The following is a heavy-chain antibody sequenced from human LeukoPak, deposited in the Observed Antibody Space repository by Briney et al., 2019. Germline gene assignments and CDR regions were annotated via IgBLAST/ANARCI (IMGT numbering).Heavy chain of an antibody. J-gene: IGHJ4*02. V-gene: IGHV3-30*18. CDR2: VSFDESNK. CDR3: AKIHTPVVAATAAFDY. CDR1: GFTFSNYG. Sequence: GGSPRLSCTASGFTFSNYGMHWVRQAPGKGLEWVALVSFDESNKYYADSVKGRFTISRDNFKNTLYLQMDSLRTEDTAVYYCAKIHTPVVAATAAFDYWGQGTPVTVSS. D-gene: IGHD2-15*01.